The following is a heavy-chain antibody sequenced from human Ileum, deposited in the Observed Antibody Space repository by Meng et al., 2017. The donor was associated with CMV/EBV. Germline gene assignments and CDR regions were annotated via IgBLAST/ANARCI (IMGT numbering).Heavy chain of an antibody. J-gene: IGHJ4*01. CDR3: ARENNGPEEY. D-gene: IGHD1-14*01. CDR2: INKDGTFR. CDR1: GFGFGYYW. V-gene: IGHV3-74*01. Sequence: LSWAACGFGFGYYWLHWVRQAPGKGLEWVSRINKDGTFRKYADSVEGRCIASRDNAKNMLYLEMNSLRAEDTAIYYCARENNGPEEYWGQGTLVTVSS.